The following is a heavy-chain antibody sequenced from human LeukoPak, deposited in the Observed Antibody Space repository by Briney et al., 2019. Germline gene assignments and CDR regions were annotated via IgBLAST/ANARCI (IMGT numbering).Heavy chain of an antibody. CDR2: FDPEDGET. CDR3: ATLRSGWPYYYYGVDV. CDR1: GYTLTELS. Sequence: ASVKVSCKVSGYTLTELSMHWVRQAPGKGLEWMGGFDPEDGETIYAQKFQGRVTMTEDTSTDTAYMELSSLRSEDTAVYYCATLRSGWPYYYYGVDVWGQGTTVTVSS. J-gene: IGHJ6*02. D-gene: IGHD6-19*01. V-gene: IGHV1-24*01.